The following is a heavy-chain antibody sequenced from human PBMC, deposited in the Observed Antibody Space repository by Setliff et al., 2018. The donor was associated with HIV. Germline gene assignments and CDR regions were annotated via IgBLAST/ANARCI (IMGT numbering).Heavy chain of an antibody. Sequence: SETLSLTCTVSSGSISTYYWTWIRQPPGKGLEYIGYIYYTGSTDYNPSLNGRVTISIDMSKSQFSLKLNSVTAADTAVYYCASEAWTSYRSSSGYYYYYMDVWGKGTTVTVS. V-gene: IGHV4-59*01. CDR2: IYYTGST. D-gene: IGHD6-6*01. CDR3: ASEAWTSYRSSSGYYYYYMDV. CDR1: SGSISTYY. J-gene: IGHJ6*03.